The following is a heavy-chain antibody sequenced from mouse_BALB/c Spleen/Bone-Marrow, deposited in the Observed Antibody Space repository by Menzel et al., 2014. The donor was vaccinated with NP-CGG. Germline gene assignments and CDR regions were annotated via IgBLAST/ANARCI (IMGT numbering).Heavy chain of an antibody. CDR2: ISSGSSTI. CDR3: ARYGYYDAMDY. V-gene: IGHV5-17*02. J-gene: IGHJ4*01. Sequence: EVMLVESGGGLVQPGGSRKLSCAASGFTFSSFGMHWVRQAPEKGLEWVAYISSGSSTIYCADTVKGRFTISRDNPKNTPFLQMTSLRSEDTAMYYCARYGYYDAMDYWGQGTSVTVSS. CDR1: GFTFSSFG. D-gene: IGHD2-2*01.